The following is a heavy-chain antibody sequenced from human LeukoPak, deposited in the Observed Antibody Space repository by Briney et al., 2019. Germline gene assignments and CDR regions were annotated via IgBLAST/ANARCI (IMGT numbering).Heavy chain of an antibody. D-gene: IGHD3-3*01. CDR2: ISSSGSST. CDR1: GFTFSDYY. CDR3: AKERGYDFWSGYDIFDY. V-gene: IGHV3-11*01. Sequence: GGSLRLSCAASGFTFSDYYMNWIRQAPGKGLEWVSYISSSGSSTYYADSVKGRFTISRDNSKNTLYLQMNSLRAEDTAVYYCAKERGYDFWSGYDIFDYWGQGTLVTVSS. J-gene: IGHJ4*02.